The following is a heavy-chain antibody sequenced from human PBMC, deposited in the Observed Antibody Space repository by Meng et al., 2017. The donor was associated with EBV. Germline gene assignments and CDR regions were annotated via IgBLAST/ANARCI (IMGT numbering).Heavy chain of an antibody. CDR3: ARVSFYDYWSGYSFNWFDP. CDR2: VYYSGNS. D-gene: IGHD3-3*01. CDR1: XYSISSRSYY. Sequence: QLQLYQSGPGLVKPSXXLSLTCTVAXYSISSRSYYWGWIRQSPGKGLEWIGNVYYSGNSYYNPSLKSRVTISVDTSKNQFYLKLISVTAADTAVYFCARVSFYDYWSGYSFNWFDPWGQGTLATVSS. V-gene: IGHV4-39*01. J-gene: IGHJ5*02.